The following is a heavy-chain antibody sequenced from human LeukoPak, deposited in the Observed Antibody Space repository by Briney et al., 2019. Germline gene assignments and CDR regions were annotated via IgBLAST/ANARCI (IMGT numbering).Heavy chain of an antibody. CDR1: GGSISSSSYY. CDR2: IYYSGST. J-gene: IGHJ6*03. V-gene: IGHV4-39*07. D-gene: IGHD3-10*01. Sequence: SETLSLTCTVSGGSISSSSYYWGWIRQPPGKGLEWIGNIYYSGSTYYNPSLKSRVTISVDTSKNQFSLKLSSVTAADTAVYYCARDDYIPAAYGYYYYYMDVWGKGTTVTVSS. CDR3: ARDDYIPAAYGYYYYYMDV.